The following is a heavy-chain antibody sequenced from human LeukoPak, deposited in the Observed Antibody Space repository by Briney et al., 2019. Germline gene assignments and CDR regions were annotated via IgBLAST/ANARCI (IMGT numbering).Heavy chain of an antibody. V-gene: IGHV3-33*06. CDR2: IWDDRITK. CDR3: AKGSYYDSSGSFYFDY. J-gene: IGHJ4*02. Sequence: GRSLRLSCAASGFSFSNYVMNWVRQAPGKGLEWVAVIWDDRITKFYADSVKGRFTISRDNSKNTLYVQVNSLGTEDTAAYYCAKGSYYDSSGSFYFDYWGQGTLVTVSS. D-gene: IGHD3-22*01. CDR1: GFSFSNYV.